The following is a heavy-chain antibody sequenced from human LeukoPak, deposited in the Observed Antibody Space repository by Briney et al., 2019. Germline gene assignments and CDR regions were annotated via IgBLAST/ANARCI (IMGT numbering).Heavy chain of an antibody. J-gene: IGHJ6*03. Sequence: ASVKVSCKASGYTFTSYDINWVRQATGQGLEWMGWMNPNSGNTGYAQKFQGRVTMTRNTSISTAYMELSSLRSEDTAVYYCGVSGTTTTDYYYYMDVWGKGTMVTVSS. D-gene: IGHD1-7*01. CDR1: GYTFTSYD. CDR3: GVSGTTTTDYYYYMDV. CDR2: MNPNSGNT. V-gene: IGHV1-8*01.